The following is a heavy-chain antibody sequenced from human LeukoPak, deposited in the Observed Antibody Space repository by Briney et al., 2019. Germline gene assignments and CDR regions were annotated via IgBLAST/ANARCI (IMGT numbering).Heavy chain of an antibody. D-gene: IGHD3-3*01. CDR1: GYIFTGYY. V-gene: IGHV1-2*02. CDR2: INPNSGGT. CDR3: AREEWSRGLND. J-gene: IGHJ4*02. Sequence: ASVKVSCKASGYIFTGYYMHWVRQAPGQGLEWMGWINPNSGGTNYAQKFQGRVTMTRDTSISTAYMELSRLRSDDTAVCYCAREEWSRGLNDWGQGTLVTVSS.